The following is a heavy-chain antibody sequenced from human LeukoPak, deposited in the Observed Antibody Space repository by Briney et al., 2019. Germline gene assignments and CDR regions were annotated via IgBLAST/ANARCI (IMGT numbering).Heavy chain of an antibody. CDR1: GGSITSYF. J-gene: IGHJ1*01. CDR3: AQMAPFSPSFSQQ. CDR2: IYHSSTT. D-gene: IGHD5-24*01. V-gene: IGHV4-59*01. Sequence: SETLSLTCTVSGGSITSYFWTWFRQPPGKGLEWIGYIYHSSTTNYNPSLKSRVSISVDTSKTQFSLNLRSVTAADTAVYYCAQMAPFSPSFSQQWGQGTLVTVSS.